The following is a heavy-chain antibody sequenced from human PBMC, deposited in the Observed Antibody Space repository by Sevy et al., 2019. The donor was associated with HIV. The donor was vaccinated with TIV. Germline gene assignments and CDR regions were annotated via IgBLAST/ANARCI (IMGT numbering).Heavy chain of an antibody. CDR2: ISSSSGTR. D-gene: IGHD2-15*01. CDR1: TFTFSSYS. CDR3: ASRGYCGGGSCYSGPNDY. Sequence: GGSLRLSCAASTFTFSSYSMHWVRQAPGKGLEWVSYISSSSGTRYYADSVKGRFTISRDNAKNSLFLQMNSLRDEDTAVYYCASRGYCGGGSCYSGPNDYWGQGTLDTVSS. J-gene: IGHJ4*02. V-gene: IGHV3-48*02.